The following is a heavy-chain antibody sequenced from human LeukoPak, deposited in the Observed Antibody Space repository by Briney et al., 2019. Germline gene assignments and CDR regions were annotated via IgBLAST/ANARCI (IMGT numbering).Heavy chain of an antibody. Sequence: SETLSLTCSVSIGSISSSKWWSWVRQSPVKGLEWIGEIYLYGTTNYNPSFTSRVTMSVDRSRNQFSLKLTSVTAADTTVYYCARQKWEQQGRDYYFNGLDVWGPGTTVIVSS. V-gene: IGHV4-4*02. CDR2: IYLYGTT. CDR3: ARQKWEQQGRDYYFNGLDV. J-gene: IGHJ6*02. CDR1: IGSISSSKW. D-gene: IGHD1/OR15-1a*01.